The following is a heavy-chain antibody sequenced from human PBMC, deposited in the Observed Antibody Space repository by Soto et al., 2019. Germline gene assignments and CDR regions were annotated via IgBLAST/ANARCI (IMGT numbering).Heavy chain of an antibody. CDR2: ISYDGSNK. J-gene: IGHJ4*02. CDR1: GFTFSSYA. Sequence: GGSLRLSCAASGFTFSSYAMHWVRQAPGKGLEWVAVISYDGSNKYYADSVKGRFTISRDNSKNTLYLQMNSLRAEDTAVYYCARAQWLVSLYFDYWGQGTLVTVSA. CDR3: ARAQWLVSLYFDY. D-gene: IGHD6-19*01. V-gene: IGHV3-30-3*01.